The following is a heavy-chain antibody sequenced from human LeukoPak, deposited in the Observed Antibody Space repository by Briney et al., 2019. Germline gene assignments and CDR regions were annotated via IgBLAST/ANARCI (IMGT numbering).Heavy chain of an antibody. CDR1: GFTFSSYG. V-gene: IGHV3-30*02. J-gene: IGHJ6*03. D-gene: IGHD3-3*01. CDR3: VFLQTYYDFWSGYSQDMDV. Sequence: PGGSLRLSCAASGFTFSSYGMHWVRQAPGKGLEWVAFIRYDGSNKYYADSVKGRFTISRDNSKNTLYLQMNSLRAEDTAVYYCVFLQTYYDFWSGYSQDMDVWGKGTTVTVSS. CDR2: IRYDGSNK.